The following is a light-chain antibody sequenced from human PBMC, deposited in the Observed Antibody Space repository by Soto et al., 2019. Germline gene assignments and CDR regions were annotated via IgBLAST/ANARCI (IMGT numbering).Light chain of an antibody. J-gene: IGLJ1*01. V-gene: IGLV2-11*01. CDR3: CSYAGSYTWV. CDR2: DVS. Sequence: QSALTQPRSVSGSPGQSVTISCTGTSSDVGGYNYVSWYQQHPGKAPKLMIYDVSNRPSGVPDRFSGSKSGNTASLTISGLLTEDEADSYCCSYAGSYTWVFGTGTKVTVL. CDR1: SSDVGGYNY.